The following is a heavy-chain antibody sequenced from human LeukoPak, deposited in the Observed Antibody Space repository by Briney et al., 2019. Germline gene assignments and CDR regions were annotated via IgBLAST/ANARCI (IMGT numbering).Heavy chain of an antibody. Sequence: PGGSLRLSCAASGFTFDDYVMHWVRQAPGKGLEWVSGISWNSGSIGYADSVKGRFTISRDNAKNSLYLQMNSLRAEDTALYYCAKGPLFDWSTYYFDYWGQGTLVTVSS. J-gene: IGHJ4*02. CDR2: ISWNSGSI. V-gene: IGHV3-9*01. CDR3: AKGPLFDWSTYYFDY. CDR1: GFTFDDYV. D-gene: IGHD3-9*01.